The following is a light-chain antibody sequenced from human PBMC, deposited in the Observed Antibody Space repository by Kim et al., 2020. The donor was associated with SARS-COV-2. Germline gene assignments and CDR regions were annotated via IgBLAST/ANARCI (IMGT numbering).Light chain of an antibody. CDR2: YDS. V-gene: IGLV3-21*04. J-gene: IGLJ2*01. CDR1: NIGSKS. CDR3: QVWDSSSDHVV. Sequence: APGKTARITCGRNNIGSKSVHWYQQKPGRAPVLVIYYDSDRPSGIPERFSGSNSGNTATLTISRVEAGDEADYYCQVWDSSSDHVVFGGGTQLTVL.